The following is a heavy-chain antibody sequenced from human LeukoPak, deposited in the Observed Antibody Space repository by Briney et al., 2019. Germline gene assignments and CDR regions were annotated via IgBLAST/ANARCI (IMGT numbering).Heavy chain of an antibody. V-gene: IGHV3-15*01. D-gene: IGHD2-21*02. Sequence: PSETLSLTCTVSGGSISSYYWSWVRQAPRKGLEWVGRIKSKTDGGTTDYAAPVKGRFTISRDDSKNTLYLQMNSLKTEDTAVYYCTTGDALAYCGGDCYPGAFDIWGQGTMVTVSS. CDR3: TTGDALAYCGGDCYPGAFDI. CDR2: IKSKTDGGTT. J-gene: IGHJ3*02. CDR1: GGSISSYY.